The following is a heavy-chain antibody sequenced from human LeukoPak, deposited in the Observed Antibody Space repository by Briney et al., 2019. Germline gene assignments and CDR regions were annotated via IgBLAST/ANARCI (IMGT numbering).Heavy chain of an antibody. D-gene: IGHD4/OR15-4a*01. CDR2: ISFDGTSE. CDR1: GLRFSSYS. CDR3: ARGVGNYGPKKR. Sequence: GRSLRLSCAASGLRFSSYSMHWVRQAPGKGLEWVAVISFDGTSENYADTVKGRFTISRDNSKNTLYLQMNSLRAEDTAVYYCARGVGNYGPKKRWGQGTLVTVSS. V-gene: IGHV3-30*04. J-gene: IGHJ4*02.